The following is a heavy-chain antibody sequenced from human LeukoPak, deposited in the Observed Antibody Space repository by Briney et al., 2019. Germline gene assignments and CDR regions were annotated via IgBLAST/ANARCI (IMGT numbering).Heavy chain of an antibody. J-gene: IGHJ4*02. V-gene: IGHV4-59*08. Sequence: SETLSLTCTVSGGSISSYYWSWIRQPPGKGLEWIGYIYYSGSTNYNPSLKSRVTISVDTSKNQFSLKLSSVTAADTAVYYCARLSSGYRLFFDYWGQGTLVTVSS. D-gene: IGHD3-22*01. CDR1: GGSISSYY. CDR3: ARLSSGYRLFFDY. CDR2: IYYSGST.